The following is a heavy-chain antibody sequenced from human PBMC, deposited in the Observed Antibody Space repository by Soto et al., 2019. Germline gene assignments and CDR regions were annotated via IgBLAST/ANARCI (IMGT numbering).Heavy chain of an antibody. V-gene: IGHV3-33*01. J-gene: IGHJ5*02. CDR1: GFTFSSYG. Sequence: GGSLRLSCAASGFTFSSYGMHWVRQAPGKGLEWVAVIWYDGSNKYYADSVKGRFTISRDNSKNTLYLQMNSLRAEDTAVYYCARDRVAGTGTNWFDPWGQGTLVTVSS. D-gene: IGHD6-19*01. CDR2: IWYDGSNK. CDR3: ARDRVAGTGTNWFDP.